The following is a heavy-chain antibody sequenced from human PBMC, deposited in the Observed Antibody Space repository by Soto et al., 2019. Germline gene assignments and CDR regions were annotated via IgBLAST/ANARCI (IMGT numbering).Heavy chain of an antibody. V-gene: IGHV2-5*02. J-gene: IGHJ4*02. CDR1: GFSLSTRGLG. CDR3: AHSTEYCSGANCYVSPFDY. D-gene: IGHD2-2*01. Sequence: QITLKESGPTLVKPTQTLTLTCTFSGFSLSTRGLGVGWIRQPPGKALEWLALIYWDDDKRYSPSLKRRLTITKDPSKKQVFLTMTNMDPVDTATYYCAHSTEYCSGANCYVSPFDYWGQGTLVTVSS. CDR2: IYWDDDK.